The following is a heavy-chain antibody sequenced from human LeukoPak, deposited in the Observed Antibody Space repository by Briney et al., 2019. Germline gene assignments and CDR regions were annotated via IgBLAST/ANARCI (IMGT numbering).Heavy chain of an antibody. Sequence: SQTLSLTCTVSGGSISSGSYYWGWLRQPAGKGREWIGRIYTSGSTNYNPSLKSRVTISVDTSKNQFSLKLSSVTAADTAVYYCARFAPLVVPAAMNAFDIWGQGTMVTVSS. J-gene: IGHJ3*02. CDR2: IYTSGST. V-gene: IGHV4-61*02. CDR1: GGSISSGSYY. CDR3: ARFAPLVVPAAMNAFDI. D-gene: IGHD2-2*01.